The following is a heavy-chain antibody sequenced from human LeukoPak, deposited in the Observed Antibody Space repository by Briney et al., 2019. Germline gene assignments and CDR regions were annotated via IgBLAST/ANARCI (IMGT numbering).Heavy chain of an antibody. CDR1: GFTFDDYA. V-gene: IGHV3-9*01. J-gene: IGHJ4*02. D-gene: IGHD3-3*01. CDR3: AKGRDFWSGYSLDY. CDR2: ISWNSGSI. Sequence: GGSLRLSCAASGFTFDDYAMHWVRQAPGKGLEWVSGISWNSGSIGYADSVKGRFTISRDNAKNSLYLQMNSLRAEDTAVYYCAKGRDFWSGYSLDYWGQGTLVTVSS.